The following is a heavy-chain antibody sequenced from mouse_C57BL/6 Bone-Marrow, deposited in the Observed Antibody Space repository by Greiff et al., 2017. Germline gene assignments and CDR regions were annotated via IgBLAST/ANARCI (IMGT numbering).Heavy chain of an antibody. CDR3: ARVRDYYGSSYPFAY. D-gene: IGHD1-1*01. CDR2: IYPRSGNT. V-gene: IGHV1-81*01. CDR1: GYTFTSYG. Sequence: VKLMESGAELARPGASVKLSCKASGYTFTSYGISWVKQRTGQGLEWIGEIYPRSGNTYYNEKFKGKATLTADKSSSTAYMELRSLTSENSAVYFCARVRDYYGSSYPFAYGGQGTLVTVSA. J-gene: IGHJ3*01.